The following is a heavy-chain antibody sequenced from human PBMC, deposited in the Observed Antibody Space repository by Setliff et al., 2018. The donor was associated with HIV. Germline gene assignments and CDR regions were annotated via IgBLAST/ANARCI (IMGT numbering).Heavy chain of an antibody. CDR2: VYYSGST. CDR3: ARYSPRGYTLTGPY. Sequence: SETLSLTCIVSGGSISSSSYYWGWIRQPPGKGLEWIGTVYYSGSTYYNPSLKSRVTISIDTSKNQFSLKLNSVTAADTAMYYCARYSPRGYTLTGPYWGQGTLVTVSS. J-gene: IGHJ4*02. D-gene: IGHD6-25*01. V-gene: IGHV4-39*01. CDR1: GGSISSSSYY.